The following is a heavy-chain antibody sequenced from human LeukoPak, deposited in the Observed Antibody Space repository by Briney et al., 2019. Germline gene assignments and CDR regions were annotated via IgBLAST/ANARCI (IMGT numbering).Heavy chain of an antibody. V-gene: IGHV4-34*01. CDR2: INHSGST. CDR1: GGSFSGYY. J-gene: IGHJ5*02. Sequence: SETLSLTCAVYGGSFSGYYWSRIRQPPGKGLEWIGEINHSGSTNYNPSLKSRVTISVDTSKNQFSLKLSSVTAADTAVYYCARVNTLRHCSGGSCYLRWFDPWGQGTLVTVSS. D-gene: IGHD2-15*01. CDR3: ARVNTLRHCSGGSCYLRWFDP.